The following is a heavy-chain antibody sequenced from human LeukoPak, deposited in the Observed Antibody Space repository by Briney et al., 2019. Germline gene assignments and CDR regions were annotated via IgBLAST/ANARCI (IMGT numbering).Heavy chain of an antibody. Sequence: SVRVSCKASGGTFSSYAISWVRQAPGRGLEWMGGIIPIFGTANYAQKFQGRVTITADKSTSTAYMELSSLRSEDTAVYYCARDLRVPAAKGYYYYGMDVWGKGTTVTVSS. D-gene: IGHD2-2*01. CDR2: IIPIFGTA. V-gene: IGHV1-69*06. CDR3: ARDLRVPAAKGYYYYGMDV. CDR1: GGTFSSYA. J-gene: IGHJ6*04.